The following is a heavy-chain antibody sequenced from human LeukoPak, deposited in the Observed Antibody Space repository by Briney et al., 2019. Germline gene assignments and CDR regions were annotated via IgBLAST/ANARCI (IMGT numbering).Heavy chain of an antibody. V-gene: IGHV3-23*01. CDR2: IGNSGA. Sequence: GGSLRLSCAASGFIFSSYDMSWVRQAPGKGLEWVSTIGNSGAYYEDSVKGRFTCSRDNSKNTLYLQMNSLRAEDTAVYYCAKDGYSGPSDYWGQGTLVTVSS. D-gene: IGHD5-12*01. J-gene: IGHJ4*02. CDR1: GFIFSSYD. CDR3: AKDGYSGPSDY.